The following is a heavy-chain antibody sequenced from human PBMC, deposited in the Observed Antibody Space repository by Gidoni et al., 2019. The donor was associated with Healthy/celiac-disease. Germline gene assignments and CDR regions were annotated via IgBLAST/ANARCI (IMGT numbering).Heavy chain of an antibody. CDR3: AGPCGGDCYSGYHDAFDI. CDR1: GGSISSSNW. V-gene: IGHV4-4*02. CDR2: IYHSGST. D-gene: IGHD2-21*02. Sequence: QVQLQESGPGLVKPSGTLSLTCAVSGGSISSSNWWSWVRQPPGKGLEWIGEIYHSGSTNYNPSLKSRVTISVDKSKNQFSLKLSSVTAADTAVYYCAGPCGGDCYSGYHDAFDIWGQGTMVTVSS. J-gene: IGHJ3*02.